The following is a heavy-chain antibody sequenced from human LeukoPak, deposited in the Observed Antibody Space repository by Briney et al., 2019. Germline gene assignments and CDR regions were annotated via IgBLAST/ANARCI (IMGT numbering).Heavy chain of an antibody. Sequence: GGSLRLSCAASGFTFDDYAMHWVRQAPGKGLEWVSGISWNSGSIGYADSVKGRFTISRDNAKNSLYLQMNSLRAEDTALYYCAKDSRYYYDSRGYYPPYYYGMDVWGQGTTVTVSS. D-gene: IGHD3-22*01. CDR2: ISWNSGSI. J-gene: IGHJ6*02. CDR1: GFTFDDYA. V-gene: IGHV3-9*01. CDR3: AKDSRYYYDSRGYYPPYYYGMDV.